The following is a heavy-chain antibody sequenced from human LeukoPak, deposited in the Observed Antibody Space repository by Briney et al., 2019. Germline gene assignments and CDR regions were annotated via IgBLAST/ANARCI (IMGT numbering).Heavy chain of an antibody. Sequence: SETLSLTCTVSGGSISSYYWSWIRQPPGKGLEWIGEINHSGSTNYNPSLKSRVTISVDTSKNQFSLKLSSVTAADTAVYYCARVERRYCSSTSCYGYYYYMDVWGKGTTVTVSS. CDR1: GGSISSYY. D-gene: IGHD2-2*01. J-gene: IGHJ6*03. CDR2: INHSGST. V-gene: IGHV4-34*01. CDR3: ARVERRYCSSTSCYGYYYYMDV.